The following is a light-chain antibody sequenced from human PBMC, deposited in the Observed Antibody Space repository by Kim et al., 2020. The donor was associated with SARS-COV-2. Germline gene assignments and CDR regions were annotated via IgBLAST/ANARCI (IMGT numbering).Light chain of an antibody. CDR3: QQYGSSPPVT. V-gene: IGKV3-20*01. Sequence: PGESATLSCRASQSVSSSYLAWYQQKPGQAPRLLIYGASSRATGIPDRFSGSGSGTDFTLTISRLEPEDFAVYYCQQYGSSPPVTFGQGTRLEIK. CDR1: QSVSSSY. J-gene: IGKJ5*01. CDR2: GAS.